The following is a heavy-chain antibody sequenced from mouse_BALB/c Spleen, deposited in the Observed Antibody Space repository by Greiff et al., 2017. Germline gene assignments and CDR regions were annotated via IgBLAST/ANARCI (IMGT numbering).Heavy chain of an antibody. J-gene: IGHJ3*01. D-gene: IGHD1-1*01. Sequence: QVHVKQSGAELAKPGASVKMSCKASGYTFTSYWMHWVKQRPGQGLEWIGYINPSTGYTEYNQKFKDKATLTADKSSSTAYMQLSSLTSEDSAVYYCARGSRGGFAYWGQGTLVTVSA. V-gene: IGHV1-7*01. CDR1: GYTFTSYW. CDR3: ARGSRGGFAY. CDR2: INPSTGYT.